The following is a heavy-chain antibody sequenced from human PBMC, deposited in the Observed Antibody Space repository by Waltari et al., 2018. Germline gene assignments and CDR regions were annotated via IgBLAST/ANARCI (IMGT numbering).Heavy chain of an antibody. V-gene: IGHV1-46*01. Sequence: QVQLVQSGAEVKKPGASVKLSCKASGYTFTTNHIHWVRQAPGQGLEWMGIFNPSGDGTRYAQKFQGRVTRTGDTFTNTVYMELSSLRSEDTAVYYCSRDRGGSWTFDYWGQGTLVTVSS. J-gene: IGHJ4*02. CDR3: SRDRGGSWTFDY. CDR2: FNPSGDGT. CDR1: GYTFTTNH. D-gene: IGHD3-3*01.